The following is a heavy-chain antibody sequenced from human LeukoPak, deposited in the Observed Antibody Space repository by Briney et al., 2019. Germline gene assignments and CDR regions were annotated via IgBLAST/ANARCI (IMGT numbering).Heavy chain of an antibody. CDR3: ARDNSVGGIAWWFDP. CDR2: IYYSGST. J-gene: IGHJ5*02. Sequence: RPSETLSLTCTVSGGSISSSSYYWGWIRQPPGKGLEWIGSIYYSGSTYYNPSLKSRVTISVDTSKNQFSLKLSSVTAADTAVYYCARDNSVGGIAWWFDPWGQGTLVTVSS. D-gene: IGHD1-26*01. V-gene: IGHV4-39*07. CDR1: GGSISSSSYY.